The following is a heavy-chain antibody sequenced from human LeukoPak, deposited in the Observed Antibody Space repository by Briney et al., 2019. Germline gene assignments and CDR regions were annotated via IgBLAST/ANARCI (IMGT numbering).Heavy chain of an antibody. Sequence: PGGSLRLSCAASGFTFSSYSMNWVRQAPGKGLEWVSYISSSSSTIYYADSVKGRFTISRDNAKNSLYLQMNSLRAEDTAVYYCARGPTGLFPPAEYFQHWGQGTLVTVSS. CDR2: ISSSSSTI. CDR1: GFTFSSYS. V-gene: IGHV3-48*01. CDR3: ARGPTGLFPPAEYFQH. J-gene: IGHJ1*01. D-gene: IGHD2-21*01.